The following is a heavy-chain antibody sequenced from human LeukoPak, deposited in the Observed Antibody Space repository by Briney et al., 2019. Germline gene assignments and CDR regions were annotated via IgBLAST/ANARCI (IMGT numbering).Heavy chain of an antibody. CDR2: ISYDGSKK. Sequence: GGSLRLSCAASGFTFSSYGMHWVRQAPGKGLEWVAVISYDGSKKYYGDSVKGRFTLSRDDSKNTLYLQMNSLRVEDTAVYYCAKDLTGGSYDSSGYWRYYYYVMDVWGQGTTVTVSS. J-gene: IGHJ6*02. V-gene: IGHV3-30*18. CDR3: AKDLTGGSYDSSGYWRYYYYVMDV. D-gene: IGHD3-22*01. CDR1: GFTFSSYG.